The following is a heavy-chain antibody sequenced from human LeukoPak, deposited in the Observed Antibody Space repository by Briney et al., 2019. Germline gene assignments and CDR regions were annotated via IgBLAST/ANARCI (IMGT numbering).Heavy chain of an antibody. D-gene: IGHD2-2*02. CDR2: IYYSGST. CDR1: GGSISSYY. V-gene: IGHV4-59*01. J-gene: IGHJ2*01. Sequence: PSETLSLTCTVSGGSISSYYWSWIRQPPGKGLEWIGYIYYSGSTNYNPSLKSRVTISVDTSKNQFSLKLSSVTAADTAVYYCARWRDIVVVPAAIGVDWYFDLWGRGTLVTVSS. CDR3: ARWRDIVVVPAAIGVDWYFDL.